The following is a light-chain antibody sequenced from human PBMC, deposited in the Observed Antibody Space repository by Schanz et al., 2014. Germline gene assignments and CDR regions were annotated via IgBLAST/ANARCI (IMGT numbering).Light chain of an antibody. CDR1: SSDVGAYKY. Sequence: QSALTQPASVSGSPGQSITISCTGTSSDVGAYKYVSWYQQHPGKAPKLMIYDVSHRPSGVSNRFSGSKSGNTASLTISGLQAEDEADYYCSSYATSDTVTLFGGGTKLTVL. J-gene: IGLJ3*02. CDR3: SSYATSDTVTL. V-gene: IGLV2-14*01. CDR2: DVS.